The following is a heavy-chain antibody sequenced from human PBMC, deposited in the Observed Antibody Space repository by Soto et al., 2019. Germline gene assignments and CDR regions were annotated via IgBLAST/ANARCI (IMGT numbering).Heavy chain of an antibody. D-gene: IGHD6-13*01. CDR1: GLTFSHYS. CDR2: LSGGGTYR. CDR3: AGVNSSSEYSNGMDV. V-gene: IGHV3-21*02. J-gene: IGHJ6*02. Sequence: EVQLVESGGGLVKPGGSLRLSCAASGLTFSHYSMNWVRQAPGKGLEWVSSLSGGGTYRYYAESGKGRFTISRDNAKNALDLQMNSLRAEDTAVYYCAGVNSSSEYSNGMDVWGQGTTVTVSS.